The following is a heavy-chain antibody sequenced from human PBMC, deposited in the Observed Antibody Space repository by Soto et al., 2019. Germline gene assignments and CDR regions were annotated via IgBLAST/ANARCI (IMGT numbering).Heavy chain of an antibody. Sequence: SETLSLTCSVSGGSINSSSYFWGWVRQPPGKGLEWIGSIYYSGSTYCNPSLRSRVTISVDTSKNQFSLKLSSVTAADTAVFYCARHYSSGSRNWFDPWGQGTLVTVPQ. CDR1: GGSINSSSYF. CDR2: IYYSGST. D-gene: IGHD6-19*01. V-gene: IGHV4-39*01. CDR3: ARHYSSGSRNWFDP. J-gene: IGHJ5*02.